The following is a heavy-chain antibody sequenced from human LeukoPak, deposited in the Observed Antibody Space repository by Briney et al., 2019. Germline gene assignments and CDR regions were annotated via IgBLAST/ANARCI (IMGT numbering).Heavy chain of an antibody. CDR3: ARDSGREWELLFDY. CDR1: GGSISSSSYY. V-gene: IGHV4-39*07. D-gene: IGHD1-26*01. Sequence: SETLSLTCTVSGGSISSSSYYWGWIRQPPGKGLEWIGSIYYSGSTYYNPSLKSRVTISVDTSKNQFSLKLSSVTAADTAVYYCARDSGREWELLFDYWGQGTLVTVSS. CDR2: IYYSGST. J-gene: IGHJ4*02.